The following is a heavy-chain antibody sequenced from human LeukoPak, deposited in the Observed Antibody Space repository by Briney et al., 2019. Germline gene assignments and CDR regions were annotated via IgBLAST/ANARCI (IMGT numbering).Heavy chain of an antibody. CDR1: GYTFTSYD. V-gene: IGHV1-8*01. CDR2: MNPNSGNT. Sequence: GASVKVSCKASGYTFTSYDINWVRQATGQGLEWMGWMNPNSGNTGYAQKFQGRVTMTTDTSTSTAYMELRSLRSDDTAVYYCARSAVGATSVADYWGQGTLVTVSS. CDR3: ARSAVGATSVADY. J-gene: IGHJ4*02. D-gene: IGHD1-26*01.